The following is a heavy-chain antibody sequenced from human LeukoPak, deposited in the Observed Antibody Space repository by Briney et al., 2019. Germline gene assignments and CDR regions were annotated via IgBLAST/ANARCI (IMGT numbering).Heavy chain of an antibody. D-gene: IGHD2-2*01. Sequence: GGSLRLSCAASGFTFSSYSMNWVRQAPGKGLEWVSSISSSSSYIYYADSVKGRFTISRDNSKNALYLQMNSLRAEDTAVYYCARPYCSSTSCPTDYGMDVWGQGTTVTVSS. J-gene: IGHJ6*02. CDR1: GFTFSSYS. V-gene: IGHV3-21*01. CDR3: ARPYCSSTSCPTDYGMDV. CDR2: ISSSSSYI.